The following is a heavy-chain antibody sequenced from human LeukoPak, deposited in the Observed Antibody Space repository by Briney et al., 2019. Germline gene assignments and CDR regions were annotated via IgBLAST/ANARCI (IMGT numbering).Heavy chain of an antibody. Sequence: SETLSLTCAVYGGSFSGYYWSWIRQPPGKGLEWIGEINHSGSTNYNPSLKSRVTISVDTSKNQFSLKLGSVTAADTAVYYCARAHRVDGSSWYFFDYWGQGTLVTVSS. CDR3: ARAHRVDGSSWYFFDY. CDR2: INHSGST. V-gene: IGHV4-34*01. CDR1: GGSFSGYY. J-gene: IGHJ4*02. D-gene: IGHD6-13*01.